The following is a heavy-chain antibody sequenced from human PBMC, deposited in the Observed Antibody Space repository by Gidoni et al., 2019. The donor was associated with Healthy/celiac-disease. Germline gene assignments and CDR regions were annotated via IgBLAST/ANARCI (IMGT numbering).Heavy chain of an antibody. CDR2: IYTSGST. J-gene: IGHJ2*01. V-gene: IGHV4-4*07. Sequence: QVQLQESGPGLVKPSETLSLTCTASGGSLSIYYWSWIRQPAGKGLEWIGRIYTSGSTNYNPSLKSRVTMSVDTSKNQFSLKLSSVTAADTAVYYCARDSCSSTSCYIGWYFDLWGRGTLVTVSS. CDR3: ARDSCSSTSCYIGWYFDL. D-gene: IGHD2-2*02. CDR1: GGSLSIYY.